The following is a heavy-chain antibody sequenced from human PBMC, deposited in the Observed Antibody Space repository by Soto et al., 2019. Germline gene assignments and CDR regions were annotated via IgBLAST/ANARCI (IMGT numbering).Heavy chain of an antibody. CDR3: AREPPPYYYDGMDV. V-gene: IGHV3-33*01. J-gene: IGHJ6*02. CDR1: GFTFSSYG. CDR2: IWYDGSNK. Sequence: QVQLVESGGGVVQPGRSLRLSCAASGFTFSSYGMHWVRQAPGKGLEWVAVIWYDGSNKYYADSVKGRFTISRDNSKNTLYLQMNSLRAEDTAVYYCAREPPPYYYDGMDVWGQGTTVTVSS.